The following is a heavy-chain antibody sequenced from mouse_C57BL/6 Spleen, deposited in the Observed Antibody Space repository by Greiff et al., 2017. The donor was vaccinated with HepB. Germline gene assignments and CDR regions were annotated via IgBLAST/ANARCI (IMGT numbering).Heavy chain of an antibody. V-gene: IGHV1-55*01. CDR3: ARVYDGYYHYAMDY. Sequence: QVQLQQPGAELVKPGASVKMSCKASGYTFTSYWITWVKQRPGQGLEWIGDIYPGSGSTNYNEKFKSKATLTVDTSSSTAYMQLSSLTSEDSAVYYCARVYDGYYHYAMDYWGQGTSVTVAS. D-gene: IGHD2-3*01. CDR1: GYTFTSYW. J-gene: IGHJ4*01. CDR2: IYPGSGST.